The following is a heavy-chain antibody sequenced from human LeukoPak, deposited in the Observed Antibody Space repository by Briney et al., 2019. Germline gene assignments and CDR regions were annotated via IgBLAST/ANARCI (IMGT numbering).Heavy chain of an antibody. D-gene: IGHD3-22*01. J-gene: IGHJ4*02. CDR3: ERVRYDSSGYYSIFAC. CDR2: ISRSSIHK. Sequence: PGGSLILSCSASGFTFSYYYMRSIRQARGGGGGWGSSISRSSIHKYYAHSAKGRFTISRDHAKNSLYLQMNSLRVEDTAVYYCERVRYDSSGYYSIFACWGQGPLLTASS. V-gene: IGHV3-11*06. CDR1: GFTFSYYY.